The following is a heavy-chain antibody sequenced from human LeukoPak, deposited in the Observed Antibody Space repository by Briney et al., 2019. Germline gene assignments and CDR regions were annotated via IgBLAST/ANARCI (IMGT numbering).Heavy chain of an antibody. CDR1: GGSFSGYS. CDR3: ARSSSTSLFDY. Sequence: SETLSLTCAVYGGSFSGYSWSWIRQPPGKGLEWIGYIYHSGSTYYNPSLKSRVTISVDRSKNQFSLKLSSVTAADTAVYYCARSSSTSLFDYWGQGTLVTVSS. J-gene: IGHJ4*02. D-gene: IGHD2-2*01. V-gene: IGHV4-30-2*01. CDR2: IYHSGST.